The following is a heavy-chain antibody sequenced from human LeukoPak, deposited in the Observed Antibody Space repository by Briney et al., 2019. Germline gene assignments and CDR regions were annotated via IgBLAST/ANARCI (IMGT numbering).Heavy chain of an antibody. V-gene: IGHV3-9*01. CDR3: AKDASLNLADSFDY. Sequence: PGRSLRLSCAASGFTLDDYAMHWVRQAPGKGLEWVSGISWKSGSIGYADSVKGRFTISRDNAKNSLYLQMNSLRAEDTALYYCAKDASLNLADSFDYWGQGTLVTVSS. CDR1: GFTLDDYA. J-gene: IGHJ4*02. CDR2: ISWKSGSI. D-gene: IGHD2-2*01.